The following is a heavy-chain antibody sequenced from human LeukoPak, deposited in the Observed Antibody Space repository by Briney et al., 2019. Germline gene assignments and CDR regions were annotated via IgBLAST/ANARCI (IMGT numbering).Heavy chain of an antibody. CDR3: ARAGICSSTSCPPLVRYYYYMDV. V-gene: IGHV4-59*01. Sequence: PSETLSLTCTVSGASISSYYWSWIRQPPGKGLEWIGYIYYSGSTNYNPSLKSRVTISVDTSKNQFSLKLSSVTAADTAVYYCARAGICSSTSCPPLVRYYYYMDVWGKGTTVTVSS. D-gene: IGHD2-2*01. J-gene: IGHJ6*03. CDR1: GASISSYY. CDR2: IYYSGST.